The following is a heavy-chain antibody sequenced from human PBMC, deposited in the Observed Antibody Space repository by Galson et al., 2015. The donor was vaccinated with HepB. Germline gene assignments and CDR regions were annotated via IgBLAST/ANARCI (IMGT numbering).Heavy chain of an antibody. D-gene: IGHD3-10*01. V-gene: IGHV5-51*03. J-gene: IGHJ3*02. Sequence: QSGAEVTKPGESLKISCKGSGYSFTSYWIGWVRQMPGKGLEWMGIIYPGDSDTRYSPSFQGQVTISADKSISTAYLQWSSLKASDTAMYYCARRNYYGSGSHRVHDAFDIWGQGTMVTVSS. CDR1: GYSFTSYW. CDR2: IYPGDSDT. CDR3: ARRNYYGSGSHRVHDAFDI.